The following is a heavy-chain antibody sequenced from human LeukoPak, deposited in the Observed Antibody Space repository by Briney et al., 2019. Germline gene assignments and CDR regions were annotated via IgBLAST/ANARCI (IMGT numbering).Heavy chain of an antibody. J-gene: IGHJ4*02. V-gene: IGHV3-30*18. CDR2: ISYDGSNK. Sequence: GRSLRLSCAASGFTFSSYGMHWVRQAPGKWLEWVAVISYDGSNKYYADSVKGRFTISRDNSKNTLYLQMNSLRAEDTAVYYCAKAKTNWEVDYWGQGTLVTVSS. CDR1: GFTFSSYG. CDR3: AKAKTNWEVDY. D-gene: IGHD7-27*01.